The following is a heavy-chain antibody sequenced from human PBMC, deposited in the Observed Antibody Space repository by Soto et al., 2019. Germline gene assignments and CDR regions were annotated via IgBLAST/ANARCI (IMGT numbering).Heavy chain of an antibody. D-gene: IGHD2-2*01. J-gene: IGHJ4*02. CDR3: TRVPLPYCCRCTCSYGN. Sequence: QVQLVESGGGVVQPGRSLRLSCEVSGFSLRTYGMHWVRQAPGKGLEWVAVMWSDASKIYYVDSVKGRFTISRDTSKNILDLKMSRLRADDTAGYFFTRVPLPYCCRCTCSYGNWGQGNLVTVSS. CDR2: MWSDASKI. V-gene: IGHV3-33*01. CDR1: GFSLRTYG.